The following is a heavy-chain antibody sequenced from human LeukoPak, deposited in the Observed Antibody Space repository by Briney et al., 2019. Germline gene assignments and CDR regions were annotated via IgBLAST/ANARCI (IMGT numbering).Heavy chain of an antibody. V-gene: IGHV1-18*01. CDR2: ISAYNGNT. D-gene: IGHD2-21*01. Sequence: ASVKISCKASGYTFTSYGISWVRQAPGQGLEWMGWISAYNGNTNYAQILQGRVTMTTDTSTSTAYMELRSLRSDDTAVYYCARAGVISVYNWFDPWGQGTLVTVSS. J-gene: IGHJ5*02. CDR3: ARAGVISVYNWFDP. CDR1: GYTFTSYG.